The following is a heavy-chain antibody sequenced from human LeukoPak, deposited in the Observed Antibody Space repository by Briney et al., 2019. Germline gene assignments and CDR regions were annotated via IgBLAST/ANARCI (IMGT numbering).Heavy chain of an antibody. V-gene: IGHV3-21*01. D-gene: IGHD6-19*01. CDR3: ARDYSLIAVAGTDDAFDI. Sequence: GGSLRLSCAASGFTFSSYSMNWVRQAPGKGLEWVSSISSSSSYKYYADSVTGRFTISRDNAKNSLYLQMNSLRAEDTAVYYCARDYSLIAVAGTDDAFDIWGQGTMVTVSS. J-gene: IGHJ3*02. CDR2: ISSSSSYK. CDR1: GFTFSSYS.